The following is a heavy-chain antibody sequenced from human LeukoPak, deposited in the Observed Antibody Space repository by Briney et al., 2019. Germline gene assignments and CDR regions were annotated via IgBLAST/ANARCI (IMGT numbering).Heavy chain of an antibody. J-gene: IGHJ6*03. CDR3: ARYTRSGYYYYMDV. Sequence: QPGGSLRLSCAASGFTFSSYWMHWVRQAPGKGLVWVSRINSDGRSTSYADSVKGRFTISRDNAKNSLYLQMNSLRAEDTAVYYCARYTRSGYYYYMDVWGKGTTVTVSS. V-gene: IGHV3-74*01. D-gene: IGHD3-16*02. CDR2: INSDGRST. CDR1: GFTFSSYW.